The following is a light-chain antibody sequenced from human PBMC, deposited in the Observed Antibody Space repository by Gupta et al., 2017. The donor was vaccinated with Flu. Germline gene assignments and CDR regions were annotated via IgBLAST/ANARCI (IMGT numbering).Light chain of an antibody. CDR3: QQYLSSPVT. Sequence: GDTVTITCRASQNISRWLAWYQQRPGKAPDLLIYKASNLEGGVPSRFSGSGSGTEFSLTIRSLHPDDFVTYYCQQYLSSPVTFGGGTKVGI. CDR2: KAS. V-gene: IGKV1-5*03. J-gene: IGKJ4*01. CDR1: QNISRW.